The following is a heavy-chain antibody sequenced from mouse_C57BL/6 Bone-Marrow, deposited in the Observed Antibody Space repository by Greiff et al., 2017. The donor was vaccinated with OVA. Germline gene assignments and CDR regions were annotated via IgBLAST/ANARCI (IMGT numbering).Heavy chain of an antibody. CDR2: IYPRDGST. D-gene: IGHD2-1*01. CDR3: ARSPYYYYFEY. CDR1: GYTFTDHT. V-gene: IGHV1-78*01. Sequence: VQLQQSDAELVKPGASVKISCKVSGYTFTDHTIHWMKQSPEQGLEWIGNIYPRDGSTKYNEKFKGRATLTADKSSSTAYLQLSSLTSEDSAVYCCARSPYYYYFEYWGKGTTRTVSS. J-gene: IGHJ2*01.